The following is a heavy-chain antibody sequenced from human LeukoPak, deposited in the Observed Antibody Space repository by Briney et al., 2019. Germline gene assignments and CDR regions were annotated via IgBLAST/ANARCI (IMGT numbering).Heavy chain of an antibody. D-gene: IGHD6-6*01. Sequence: GGSLRLSCAASGFTFSNSEMSWVRQAPGKGLEWVSYISTSGSSRFYADSVKGRFTVSRDNAKNSLYLQMNSLRAEDTAVYYCARGWQLGNWGQGTLVSVSS. CDR1: GFTFSNSE. V-gene: IGHV3-48*03. CDR3: ARGWQLGN. J-gene: IGHJ4*02. CDR2: ISTSGSSR.